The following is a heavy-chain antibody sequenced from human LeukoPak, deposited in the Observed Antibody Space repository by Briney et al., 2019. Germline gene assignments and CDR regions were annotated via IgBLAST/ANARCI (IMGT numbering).Heavy chain of an antibody. CDR3: ARGIAARSINFDY. CDR2: INHSGST. J-gene: IGHJ4*02. Sequence: PSETLSLTCAVYGGSFSGYYWSWIRQPPGKGLEWIGEINHSGSTNYNPSLKSRVTISVDTSKNQFSLKLSSVTAADTAVYYCARGIAARSINFDYWGQGTLVTVSS. CDR1: GGSFSGYY. D-gene: IGHD6-6*01. V-gene: IGHV4-34*01.